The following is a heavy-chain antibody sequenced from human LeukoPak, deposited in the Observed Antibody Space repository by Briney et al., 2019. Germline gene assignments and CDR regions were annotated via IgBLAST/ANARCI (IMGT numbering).Heavy chain of an antibody. Sequence: GGSLRLSCAASGFTVSSNYMSWVRQAPGKGLEWVSYISPSGTVIYYGDSVKGRFTISRDNAKKSLYLQMNSLRAEDTAVYYCARDYNCWGQGTLVTVSS. CDR1: GFTVSSNY. CDR2: ISPSGTVI. J-gene: IGHJ4*02. V-gene: IGHV3-11*01. D-gene: IGHD3-10*01. CDR3: ARDYNC.